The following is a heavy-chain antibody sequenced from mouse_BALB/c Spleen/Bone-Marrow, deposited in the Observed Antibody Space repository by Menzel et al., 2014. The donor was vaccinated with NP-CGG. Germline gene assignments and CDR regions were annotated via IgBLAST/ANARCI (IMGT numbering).Heavy chain of an antibody. CDR1: GFSLTNHG. CDR3: ARDYDYDDGFSY. Sequence: VKLMESGPGLVAPSQSLSIPCTISGFSLTNHGVHWVRQPPGKGPEWLAVIWSDGGTTYNSALKSRLRITKDNSKSQVFLKMNSLQTDDTAMYYCARDYDYDDGFSYWGQGTLVTVSA. CDR2: IWSDGGT. D-gene: IGHD2-4*01. J-gene: IGHJ3*01. V-gene: IGHV2-6-1*01.